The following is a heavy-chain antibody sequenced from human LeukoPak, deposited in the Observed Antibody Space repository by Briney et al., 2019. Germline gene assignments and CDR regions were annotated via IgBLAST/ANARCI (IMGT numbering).Heavy chain of an antibody. J-gene: IGHJ1*01. CDR3: ARVAAAGDEYFQH. Sequence: PGGSLRLSCAASGFTFSSYSMNWVRQAPGKGLEWVSYISSSGSTIYYADSVKGRFTISRDNAKNSLYLQMNSLRAEDTAVYYCARVAAAGDEYFQHWGQGTLVTVSS. D-gene: IGHD6-13*01. CDR1: GFTFSSYS. V-gene: IGHV3-48*04. CDR2: ISSSGSTI.